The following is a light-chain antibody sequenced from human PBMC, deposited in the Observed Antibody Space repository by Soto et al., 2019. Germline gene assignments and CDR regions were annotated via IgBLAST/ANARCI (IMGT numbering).Light chain of an antibody. V-gene: IGKV3D-20*02. Sequence: EIVLTQSPGTLSLSPGERAALSCRASQRVSSSHLAWYQQKPGQAPRLLIYGTTSRATGIPDRFSGSGSGTDFTLAISRLEPEDFAVYYCQQRNTWPPVTFGQGTRLEIK. J-gene: IGKJ5*01. CDR3: QQRNTWPPVT. CDR1: QRVSSSH. CDR2: GTT.